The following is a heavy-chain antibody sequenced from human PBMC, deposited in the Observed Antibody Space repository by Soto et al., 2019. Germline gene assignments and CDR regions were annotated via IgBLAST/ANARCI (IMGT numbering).Heavy chain of an antibody. D-gene: IGHD2-15*01. V-gene: IGHV3-9*01. Sequence: GGSLRLSCAASGFTFSSYAMSWVRQAPGKGLEWVSGISWNSGSIGYADSVKGRFTISRDNAKNSLYLQMNSLRAEDTALYYCAKQPRYCSGGSCYPEEYYFDYWGQGTLVTVSS. CDR2: ISWNSGSI. CDR1: GFTFSSYA. J-gene: IGHJ4*02. CDR3: AKQPRYCSGGSCYPEEYYFDY.